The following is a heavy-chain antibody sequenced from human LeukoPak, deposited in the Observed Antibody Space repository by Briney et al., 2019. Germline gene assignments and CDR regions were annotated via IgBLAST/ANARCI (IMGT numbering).Heavy chain of an antibody. CDR1: GFTFSTYS. J-gene: IGHJ4*02. Sequence: GGSLRLSCAASGFTFSTYSMNWVRQAPGKGLEWVSSISSSSSYIYYADSVKGRFTISRDNAKNSLYLQMNSLRAEDTAVYYCASRSCSSTSCFSDYWGQGTLVTVSS. CDR2: ISSSSSYI. D-gene: IGHD2-2*01. V-gene: IGHV3-21*01. CDR3: ASRSCSSTSCFSDY.